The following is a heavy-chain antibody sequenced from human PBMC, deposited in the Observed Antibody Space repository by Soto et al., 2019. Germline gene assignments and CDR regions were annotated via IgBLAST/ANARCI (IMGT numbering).Heavy chain of an antibody. Sequence: PSETLSLTCTVSGGSISSGGYYWSWIRQHPGKGLEWIGYIYYSGSTYYNPSLKSRVTISVDTSKNQFSLKLSSVTAADTAVYYCARDRIQLWSTYHYYYYGMDVWGQGTTVTVSS. D-gene: IGHD5-18*01. CDR2: IYYSGST. CDR1: GGSISSGGYY. V-gene: IGHV4-31*03. CDR3: ARDRIQLWSTYHYYYYGMDV. J-gene: IGHJ6*02.